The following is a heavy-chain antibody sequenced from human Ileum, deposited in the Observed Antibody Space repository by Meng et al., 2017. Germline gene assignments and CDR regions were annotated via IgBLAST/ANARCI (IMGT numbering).Heavy chain of an antibody. J-gene: IGHJ4*02. V-gene: IGHV4-4*02. Sequence: QVELQEAGPGLVKPSGTLSITCAVSSGSITSDTYWSWVRLPPGKGLEWIGQISHSGSTFYNPSLKSRVTMSVDKSKSQFSLMLTSVTAADTAVYYCARHGGYYQGFWGQGTLVTVSS. CDR3: ARHGGYYQGF. CDR1: SGSITSDTY. CDR2: ISHSGST. D-gene: IGHD4-23*01.